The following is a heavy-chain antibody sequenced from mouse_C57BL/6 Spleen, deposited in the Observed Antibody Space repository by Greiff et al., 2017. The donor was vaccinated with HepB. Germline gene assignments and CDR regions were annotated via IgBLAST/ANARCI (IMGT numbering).Heavy chain of an antibody. CDR2: INPNNGGT. CDR3: ARGGTSDYDGFAY. Sequence: VQLQQSGPELVKPGASVKISCKASGYTFTDYYMNWVKQSHGKSLEWIGDINPNNGGTSYNQKFKGKATLTVDKSSSTAYMELRSLTSEDSAVYYCARGGTSDYDGFAYWGQGTLVTVSA. J-gene: IGHJ3*01. D-gene: IGHD2-4*01. V-gene: IGHV1-26*01. CDR1: GYTFTDYY.